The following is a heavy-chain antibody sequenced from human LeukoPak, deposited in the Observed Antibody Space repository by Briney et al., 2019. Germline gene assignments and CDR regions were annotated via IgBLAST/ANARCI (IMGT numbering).Heavy chain of an antibody. CDR1: GGTFRSNA. CDR3: ARGWLAETTVVTPYNY. D-gene: IGHD4-23*01. Sequence: SVKVSCKASGGTFRSNAISWVRQAPGQGLEWMGGITPIFGTANYAQKFQGRVTITAVESMSTAYMELSSLRPEDTAVYYCARGWLAETTVVTPYNYWGQGTLVTVSS. CDR2: ITPIFGTA. V-gene: IGHV1-69*13. J-gene: IGHJ4*02.